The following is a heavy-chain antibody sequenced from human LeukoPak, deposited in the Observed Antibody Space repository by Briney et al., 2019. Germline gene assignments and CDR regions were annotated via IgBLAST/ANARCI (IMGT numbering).Heavy chain of an antibody. D-gene: IGHD4-11*01. CDR1: GGSFSGYY. J-gene: IGHJ2*01. V-gene: IGHV4-34*01. Sequence: PSETLSLTCAVYGGSFSGYYWSWIRQPPGKGLEWIGEINHSGSTNYNPSLKGRVTISVDKSKNQFSLKLSSVTAADTAVYYCAIGNSNYDNAHWYFDLWGRGTLVTVSS. CDR2: INHSGST. CDR3: AIGNSNYDNAHWYFDL.